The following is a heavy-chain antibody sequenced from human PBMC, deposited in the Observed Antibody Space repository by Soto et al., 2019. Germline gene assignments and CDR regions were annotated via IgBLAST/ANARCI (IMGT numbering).Heavy chain of an antibody. CDR3: ARDFGDELRFLEWLVNRFDP. CDR1: GYTFTGYY. D-gene: IGHD3-3*01. J-gene: IGHJ5*02. Sequence: ASVKVSCKASGYTFTGYYLHWVRQAPGQGLEGMGLINPNSGGTSYAQKFQGRVTITRDTSTSTADMALSRPRSDDTAVYYCARDFGDELRFLEWLVNRFDPWGQGTLVNVSS. CDR2: INPNSGGT. V-gene: IGHV1-2*02.